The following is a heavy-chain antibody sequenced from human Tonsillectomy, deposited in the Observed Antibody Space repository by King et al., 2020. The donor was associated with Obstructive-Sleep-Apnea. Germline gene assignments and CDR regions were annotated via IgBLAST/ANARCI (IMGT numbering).Heavy chain of an antibody. D-gene: IGHD3-22*01. CDR1: GSSISSGDYY. CDR2: IYYSGST. J-gene: IGHJ3*02. V-gene: IGHV4-30-4*01. CDR3: ARDTPSSGYPGAFDI. Sequence: VQLQESGPGLVKPSQTLSLTCTVSGSSISSGDYYWSWIRQPPGKGLEWIGYIYYSGSTYNNPSLKSRVTISVDTSKNQFSLKLSSVTAADTAVYYCARDTPSSGYPGAFDIWGQGTMVTVSS.